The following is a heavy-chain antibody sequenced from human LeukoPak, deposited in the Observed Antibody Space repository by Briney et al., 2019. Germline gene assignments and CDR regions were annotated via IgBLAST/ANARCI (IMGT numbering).Heavy chain of an antibody. CDR3: ARVESPVVVPAAMPRAGWFDP. Sequence: SVKVSCKASGGTFSSYAISWVRQAPGQGLERMGGIIPIFGTANYAQKFQGRVTIITDESTSTAYMELSGLRSEDTAVYYCARVESPVVVPAAMPRAGWFDPWGQGTLVTVSS. D-gene: IGHD2-2*01. J-gene: IGHJ5*02. CDR2: IIPIFGTA. V-gene: IGHV1-69*05. CDR1: GGTFSSYA.